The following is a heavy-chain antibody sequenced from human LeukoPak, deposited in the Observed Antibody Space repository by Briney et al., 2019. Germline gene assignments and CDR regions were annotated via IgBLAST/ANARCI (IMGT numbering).Heavy chain of an antibody. J-gene: IGHJ4*02. V-gene: IGHV3-74*01. D-gene: IGHD3-9*01. CDR3: ASPGDNYAILRFDY. CDR2: ISSDGTTT. CDR1: GFTLRKYW. Sequence: GGSLRLSCAASGFTLRKYWMHWVRQAPGKGLAWVSRISSDGTTTTYADSVKGRFTISRDSAKNTLYLQMNSLRAEDTAMYYCASPGDNYAILRFDYWGQGTLVTVSS.